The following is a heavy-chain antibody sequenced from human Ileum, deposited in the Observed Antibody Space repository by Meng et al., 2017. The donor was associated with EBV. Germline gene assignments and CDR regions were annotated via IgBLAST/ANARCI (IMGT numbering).Heavy chain of an antibody. CDR3: TRGINNDF. J-gene: IGHJ4*02. CDR2: ISGSSTYL. D-gene: IGHD2-21*01. CDR1: GFTFSAYT. V-gene: IGHV3-21*01. Sequence: EGTRVESGGGLVKPGGSLRLSCTASGFTFSAYTMNWVRQAPGKGLEWVSSISGSSTYLYYAESLKGRFTISRDNAKNSLYLQMTSLRAEDTAVYYCTRGINNDFWGQGTLVTVSS.